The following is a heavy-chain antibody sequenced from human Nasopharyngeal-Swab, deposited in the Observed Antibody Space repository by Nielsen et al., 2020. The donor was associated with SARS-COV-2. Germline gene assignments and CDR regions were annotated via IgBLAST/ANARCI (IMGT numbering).Heavy chain of an antibody. D-gene: IGHD1-26*01. CDR1: GFAVSTNF. J-gene: IGHJ3*02. Sequence: GGSLRLSCAASGFAVSTNFLTWVRQAPGRGLEWVSVIYAGDTTHYADSVKGRFAISRDDSKNTLYLQMNSLRAEDTALYFCARVGGATVPLPTFDIWGPGTMVTVSS. V-gene: IGHV3-53*01. CDR3: ARVGGATVPLPTFDI. CDR2: IYAGDTT.